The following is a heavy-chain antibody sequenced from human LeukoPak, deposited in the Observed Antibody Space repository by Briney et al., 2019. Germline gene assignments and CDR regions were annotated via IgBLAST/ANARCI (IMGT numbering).Heavy chain of an antibody. D-gene: IGHD6-13*01. J-gene: IGHJ4*02. CDR2: ISGSGGST. CDR1: GFTFSSYA. Sequence: GGSLRLSCAASGFTFSSYAMSWVRQAPGKGLEWVSAISGSGGSTYYADSVKGRFTISGDNSKNTLYLQMNSLRAEDTAVYYCAKDRWYSSSWYGYWGQGTLVTVSS. CDR3: AKDRWYSSSWYGY. V-gene: IGHV3-23*01.